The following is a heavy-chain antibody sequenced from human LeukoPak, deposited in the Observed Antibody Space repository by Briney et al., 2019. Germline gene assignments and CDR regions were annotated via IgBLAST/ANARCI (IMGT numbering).Heavy chain of an antibody. D-gene: IGHD4-17*01. CDR2: ISGSGGST. V-gene: IGHV3-23*01. CDR3: AKDGSMTTVTDFDY. J-gene: IGHJ4*02. Sequence: PGGSLRLSCAASGFTVSSNYMSWVRQAPGKGLEWVSAISGSGGSTYYADSVKGRFTISRDNSKNTLYLQMNSLRAEDTAVYYCAKDGSMTTVTDFDYWGQGTLVTVSS. CDR1: GFTVSSNY.